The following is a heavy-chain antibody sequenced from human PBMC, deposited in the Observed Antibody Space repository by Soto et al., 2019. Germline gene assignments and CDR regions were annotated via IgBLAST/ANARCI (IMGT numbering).Heavy chain of an antibody. D-gene: IGHD3-9*01. CDR3: ARAATSILTGYYSDYYMYV. Sequence: ASVKVSCKASGYTFTSYDINWVRQATGQGLEWMGWMNPNSGNTGYAQKFQGRVTMTRNTSISTAYMELSSLRSEDTAVYYCARAATSILTGYYSDYYMYVWGKGTTVTVSS. V-gene: IGHV1-8*01. CDR2: MNPNSGNT. J-gene: IGHJ6*03. CDR1: GYTFTSYD.